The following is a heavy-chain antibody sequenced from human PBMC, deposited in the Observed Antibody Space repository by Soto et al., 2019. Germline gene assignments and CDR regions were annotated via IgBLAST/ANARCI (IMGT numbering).Heavy chain of an antibody. CDR3: ARVQYYDFWSGYSY. D-gene: IGHD3-3*01. CDR2: ISAYNGNT. V-gene: IGHV1-18*01. CDR1: GYTFTSYG. Sequence: GASVKVSCKASGYTFTSYGISWVRQAPGQGLEWMGWISAYNGNTNYAQKLQGRVTMTTDTSTSTAYMELRSLRSDDTAVYYCARVQYYDFWSGYSYWGQGTLVTVS. J-gene: IGHJ4*02.